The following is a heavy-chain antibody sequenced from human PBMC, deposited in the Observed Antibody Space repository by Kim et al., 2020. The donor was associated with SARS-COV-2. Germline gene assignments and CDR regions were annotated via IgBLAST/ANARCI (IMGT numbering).Heavy chain of an antibody. V-gene: IGHV3-13*04. CDR1: GFTFSSYD. J-gene: IGHJ3*02. CDR2: IGTAGDT. Sequence: GGSLRLSCAASGFTFSSYDMHWVRQATGKGLEWVSAIGTAGDTYYPGSVKGRFTISRENAKNSLYLQLNSLRAGDTAVYYCARGHYYGSGSYYDAFDIWGQGTMVTVSS. CDR3: ARGHYYGSGSYYDAFDI. D-gene: IGHD3-10*01.